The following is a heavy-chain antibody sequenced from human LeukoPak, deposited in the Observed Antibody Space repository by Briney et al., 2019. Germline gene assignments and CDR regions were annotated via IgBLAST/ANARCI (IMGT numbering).Heavy chain of an antibody. CDR2: ISPGDSDT. CDR3: ARGRGATVITNFDY. V-gene: IGHV5-51*01. Sequence: GASLKISCKGSGYTFTGYWIGWVRQMPGKGLEWMGIISPGDSDTRYSPSFQGQVTMSADKSINTAYLQWGSLKASDTAMYYCARGRGATVITNFDYWGQGTLVTVSS. D-gene: IGHD4-23*01. J-gene: IGHJ4*02. CDR1: GYTFTGYW.